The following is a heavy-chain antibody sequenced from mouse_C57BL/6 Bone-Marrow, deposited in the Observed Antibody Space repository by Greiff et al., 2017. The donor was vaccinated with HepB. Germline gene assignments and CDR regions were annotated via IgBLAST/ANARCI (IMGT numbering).Heavy chain of an antibody. CDR1: GYTFTSYW. J-gene: IGHJ3*01. D-gene: IGHD4-1*01. CDR2: IDPSDSYT. Sequence: QVQLQQSGAELVKPGASVKLSCKASGYTFTSYWMQWVKQRPGQGLEWIGEIDPSDSYTNYNQKFKGKATLTVDTSSSTAYMQLSSLTSEDSAVYYCARGDNWAWFAYWGQGTLVTVSA. V-gene: IGHV1-50*01. CDR3: ARGDNWAWFAY.